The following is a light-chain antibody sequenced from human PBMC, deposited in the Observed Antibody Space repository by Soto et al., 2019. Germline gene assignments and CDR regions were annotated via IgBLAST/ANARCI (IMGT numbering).Light chain of an antibody. CDR1: TSNIGAPYD. Sequence: QSVLTQPPSVSGAPGQRVSISCTGSTSNIGAPYDVHWYQHLPGTAPKLLIYGDNNRPSGVPDRFSGSKSGTSASLAITRTQAEDEADYYCQAYDISLHNYVYGTGTNVTVL. CDR2: GDN. CDR3: QAYDISLHNYV. V-gene: IGLV1-40*01. J-gene: IGLJ1*01.